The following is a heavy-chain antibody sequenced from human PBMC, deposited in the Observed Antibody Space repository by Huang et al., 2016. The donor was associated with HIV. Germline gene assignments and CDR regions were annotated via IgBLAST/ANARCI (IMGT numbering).Heavy chain of an antibody. V-gene: IGHV3-7*01. CDR3: ATKTGAMDI. CDR1: TFSFGSYW. Sequence: VESGGRLVQPGGSIRLSCVGSTFSFGSYWMSWVRQNPGKGLEWVGNIKQDESEKYYVESVKGRFNISRDKAKKILFLQMDNVRVEDTATYYCATKTGAMDIWGQGTAVTVS. J-gene: IGHJ6*02. D-gene: IGHD1-7*01. CDR2: IKQDESEK.